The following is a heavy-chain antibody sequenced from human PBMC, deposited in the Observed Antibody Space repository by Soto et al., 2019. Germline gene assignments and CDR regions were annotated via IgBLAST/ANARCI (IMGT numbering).Heavy chain of an antibody. J-gene: IGHJ4*02. Sequence: QVQLVQSGAEVKKPGSSVKVSCKASGGTFSSNTISWVRQAPGQGLEWMGGIIPIFGTANYAQKFQGRVTITADESTSTTYMDLSSLRSEDTAVYYCAREVELLLAYWGQGTLVTVSS. V-gene: IGHV1-69*01. D-gene: IGHD2-15*01. CDR2: IIPIFGTA. CDR3: AREVELLLAY. CDR1: GGTFSSNT.